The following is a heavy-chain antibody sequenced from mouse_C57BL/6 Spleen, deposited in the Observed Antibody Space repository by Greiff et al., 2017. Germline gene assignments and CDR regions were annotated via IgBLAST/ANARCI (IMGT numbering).Heavy chain of an antibody. CDR2: ISYDGSN. Sequence: ESGPGLVKPSQSLSLTCSVTGYSITSGYYWNWIRQFPGNKLEWMGYISYDGSNNYNPSLKNRISITRDTSKNQFFLKLNSVTTEDTATYYCARDNGKRFAYWGQGTLVTVSA. J-gene: IGHJ3*01. CDR1: GYSITSGYY. D-gene: IGHD2-1*01. CDR3: ARDNGKRFAY. V-gene: IGHV3-6*01.